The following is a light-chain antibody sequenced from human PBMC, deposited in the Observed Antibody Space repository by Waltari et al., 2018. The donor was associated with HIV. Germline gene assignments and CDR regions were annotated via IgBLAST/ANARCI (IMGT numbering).Light chain of an antibody. V-gene: IGLV2-23*01. CDR1: SSDIGNYHL. J-gene: IGLJ2*01. CDR3: SSYGGSSNWL. CDR2: EGI. Sequence: QSALTQPASVSGSPGQSITISCPGTSSDIGNYHLVSWYQQHPGKAPKLIIYEGIKRPSGVSNRISGSKSANTASLTISGLQAEDEADYFCSSYGGSSNWLFGGGTKLTVL.